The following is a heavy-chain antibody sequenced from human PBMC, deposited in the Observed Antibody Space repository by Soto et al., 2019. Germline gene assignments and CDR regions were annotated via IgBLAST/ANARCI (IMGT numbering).Heavy chain of an antibody. CDR2: IYYSGST. J-gene: IGHJ6*01. V-gene: IGHV4-59*08. CDR1: GGSLSRYY. Sequence: SETLSLTCTGSGGSLSRYYWSLIRQPPGKGLEWIGYIYYSGSTNYNPSLKSRVTISVDTSKNQFSLKLSSVAAADTAVYYCARHSSGGGYYGMDVWGQGTTVTVSS. D-gene: IGHD3-16*01. CDR3: ARHSSGGGYYGMDV.